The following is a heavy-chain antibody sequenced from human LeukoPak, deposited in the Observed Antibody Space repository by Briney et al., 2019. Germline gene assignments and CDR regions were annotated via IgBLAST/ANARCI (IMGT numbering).Heavy chain of an antibody. CDR3: ARGPPPLGPGWYHMDI. CDR1: AYSSTDFY. J-gene: IGHJ6*03. Sequence: GASVKVSCKASAYSSTDFYLHWVRQAPGQGLEWMGWMNPNSGLTNYAQKFKGRVTMTRDTSITTAYMELSSLRYEDRAIYYCARGPPPLGPGWYHMDIWGEGTTVIVSS. V-gene: IGHV1-2*02. D-gene: IGHD2-15*01. CDR2: MNPNSGLT.